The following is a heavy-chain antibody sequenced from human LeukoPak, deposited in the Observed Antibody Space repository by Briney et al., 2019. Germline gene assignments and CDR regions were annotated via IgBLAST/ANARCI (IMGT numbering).Heavy chain of an antibody. V-gene: IGHV2-5*02. CDR2: IYWDDDK. Sequence: SGPTLVKPTQTLTLICTFSGFSLSTSGVGVGWIRQPPGKALEWLALIYWDDDKRYSPSLKSRLTITKDTSKNQVVLTMTNMDTVDTATYYCAHTPSMVRGVPLDYWGQGTLVTVSS. J-gene: IGHJ4*02. D-gene: IGHD3-10*01. CDR1: GFSLSTSGVG. CDR3: AHTPSMVRGVPLDY.